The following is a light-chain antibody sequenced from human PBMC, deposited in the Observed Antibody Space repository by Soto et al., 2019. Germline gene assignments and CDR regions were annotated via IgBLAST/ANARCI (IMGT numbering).Light chain of an antibody. V-gene: IGKV1-9*01. CDR3: QQLNSYLLLT. J-gene: IGKJ4*01. CDR1: QGISSY. Sequence: DIPLTQSPSFLSASVGDRVTITCRASQGISSYLAWYQQKPGKAPKLLIYAASTLQSGVPSRFSGSGSGTEFTLTISSLQPEDFATYYCQQLNSYLLLTFGGGTKVEIK. CDR2: AAS.